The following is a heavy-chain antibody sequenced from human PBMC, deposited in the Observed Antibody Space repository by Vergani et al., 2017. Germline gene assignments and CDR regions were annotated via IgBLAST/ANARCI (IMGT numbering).Heavy chain of an antibody. D-gene: IGHD3-22*01. V-gene: IGHV3-48*03. CDR2: ISIIGSTI. CDR3: ARMESSGYYRKYYFDY. CDR1: GFTFSSYE. Sequence: EVQLVESGGGLVQPGGSLRLSCAASGFTFSSYEMNWVRQAPGKGLEWVSYISIIGSTIYYADSVKGRFTISRDNAKNSLYLQMNSLRAEDTAVYYCARMESSGYYRKYYFDYWGQGTLVTVSS. J-gene: IGHJ4*02.